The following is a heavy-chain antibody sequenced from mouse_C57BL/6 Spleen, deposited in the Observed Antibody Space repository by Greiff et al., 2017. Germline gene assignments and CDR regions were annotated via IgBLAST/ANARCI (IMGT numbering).Heavy chain of an antibody. V-gene: IGHV2-3*01. J-gene: IGHJ1*03. CDR3: AKLPYYYGSSYWYFDV. D-gene: IGHD1-1*01. Sequence: VQLKESGPGLVAPSQSLSITCTVSGFSLTSYGVSWVSQPPGKGLEWLGVIWGDGSTNDHSALIPRLSISKDTSQSQVFLQLNSLQTDDTATYYCAKLPYYYGSSYWYFDVWGTGTTVTVSS. CDR1: GFSLTSYG. CDR2: IWGDGST.